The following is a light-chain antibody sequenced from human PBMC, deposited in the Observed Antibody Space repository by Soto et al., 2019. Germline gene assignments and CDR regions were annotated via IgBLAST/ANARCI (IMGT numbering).Light chain of an antibody. V-gene: IGKV3-11*01. CDR3: QHRSSWPGT. CDR1: QSVGGF. Sequence: EIVLTQSPATLSLSPGERATLSCRASQSVGGFLAWYQQRSGQTPRLLLYDASKRAPGIPARFSGSGSGTAFTRTISTLEPEDFAVYYCQHRSSWPGTFGLGTKVDIK. CDR2: DAS. J-gene: IGKJ3*01.